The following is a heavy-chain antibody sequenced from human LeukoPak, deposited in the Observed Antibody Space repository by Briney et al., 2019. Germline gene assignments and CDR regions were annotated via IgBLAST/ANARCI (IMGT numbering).Heavy chain of an antibody. D-gene: IGHD3-10*01. J-gene: IGHJ6*03. CDR1: GYTFTSYG. CDR3: ARGPVLYGSGGYYNVFCMDV. CDR2: ISAYNGNT. V-gene: IGHV1-18*01. Sequence: ASVKVSCKASGYTFTSYGISWVRQAPGQGLEWMGWISAYNGNTNYAQKLQGRVTMTTDTSTSTAYMELRSLRSDDTAVYYCARGPVLYGSGGYYNVFCMDVWGKGTTVTISS.